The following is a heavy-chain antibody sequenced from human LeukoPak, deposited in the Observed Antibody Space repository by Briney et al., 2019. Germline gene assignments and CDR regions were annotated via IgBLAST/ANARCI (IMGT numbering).Heavy chain of an antibody. J-gene: IGHJ4*02. CDR1: GFTFSSYA. V-gene: IGHV3-23*01. CDR2: ISGSGGST. CDR3: AKDAPSPDRRRLRFLAPHDY. D-gene: IGHD3-3*01. Sequence: GGSLRLSCAASGFTFSSYAMSWVRQAPGKGLEWVSAISGSGGSTYYADSVKGRFTISSDKSKNTLYLQMNSLRAEDTAVYYCAKDAPSPDRRRLRFLAPHDYWGQGTLVTVSS.